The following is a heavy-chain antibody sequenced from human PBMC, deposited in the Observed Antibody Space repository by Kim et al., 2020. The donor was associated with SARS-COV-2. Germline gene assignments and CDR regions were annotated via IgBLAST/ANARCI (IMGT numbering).Heavy chain of an antibody. D-gene: IGHD2-2*02. Sequence: ASVKVSCKASEYSLTRYSIHWVRQAPGQGLDWMGWINPDNGKTKYSQRFQGRVTITSDTSASTAYMELSSLRSEDTAIYYCAGAFYTNSALVFDFWGQGTPVTVSS. V-gene: IGHV1-3*01. CDR2: INPDNGKT. J-gene: IGHJ4*02. CDR3: AGAFYTNSALVFDF. CDR1: EYSLTRYS.